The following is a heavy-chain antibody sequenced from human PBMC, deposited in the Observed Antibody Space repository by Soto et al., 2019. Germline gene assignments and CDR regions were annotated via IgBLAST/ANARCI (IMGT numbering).Heavy chain of an antibody. J-gene: IGHJ4*02. Sequence: ASVKVSCKASGYTFSTNGISWVRQAPGQGLEWMGWISAYNGDTETNYAQKFQGRVTMTTDTSTSAAYMELRNLRSDDTAVYYCAREAAVMAAAGPDYWGQGTLVTVSS. V-gene: IGHV1-18*01. CDR2: ISAYNGDTET. CDR3: AREAAVMAAAGPDY. D-gene: IGHD6-13*01. CDR1: GYTFSTNG.